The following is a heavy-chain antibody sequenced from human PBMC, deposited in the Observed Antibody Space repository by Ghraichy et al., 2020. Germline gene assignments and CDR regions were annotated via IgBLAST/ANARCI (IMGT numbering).Heavy chain of an antibody. V-gene: IGHV4-59*08. D-gene: IGHD5-12*01. CDR3: ARHSAYSGKYGSFNWFDP. CDR1: NGSVNNYY. CDR2: IHYTGTT. Sequence: SETLSLTCAVSNGSVNNYYWSWLRQPPGKGLEWIGYIHYTGTTNSSPSLRSRVSISVDTSKNQFSLKLISVTAADTAVYYCARHSAYSGKYGSFNWFDPWGPGTLGTVSS. J-gene: IGHJ5*02.